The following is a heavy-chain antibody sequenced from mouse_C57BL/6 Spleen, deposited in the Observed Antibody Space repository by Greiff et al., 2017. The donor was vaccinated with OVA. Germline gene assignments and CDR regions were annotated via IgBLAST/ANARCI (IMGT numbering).Heavy chain of an antibody. D-gene: IGHD2-5*01. V-gene: IGHV1-72*01. CDR2: IDPNSGGT. CDR3: ARSDYSNSFAY. J-gene: IGHJ3*01. Sequence: QVQLQQPGAELVKPGASVKLSCKASGYTFTSYWMHWVKQRPGRGPEWIGRIDPNSGGTKYNEKFKSKATLTVDKPSSTAYMQLSSLTSEDSAVYYCARSDYSNSFAYWGQGTLVTVSA. CDR1: GYTFTSYW.